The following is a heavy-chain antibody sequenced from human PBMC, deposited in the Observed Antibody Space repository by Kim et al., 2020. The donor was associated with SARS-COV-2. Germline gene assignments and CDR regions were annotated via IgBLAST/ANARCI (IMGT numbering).Heavy chain of an antibody. CDR1: GFDFGTHS. D-gene: IGHD2-2*01. V-gene: IGHV3-21*01. J-gene: IGHJ6*02. CDR3: ARGGYCSSTSCYFCYYALDV. Sequence: GGSLRLSCAASGFDFGTHSMNWVRQAPGKGLEWVSSIGGASNYIYYADSVKGRFTISRDNAKNSLYLQMNSLRAEDTAVYYCARGGYCSSTSCYFCYYALDVWGQGTTVTVSS. CDR2: IGGASNYI.